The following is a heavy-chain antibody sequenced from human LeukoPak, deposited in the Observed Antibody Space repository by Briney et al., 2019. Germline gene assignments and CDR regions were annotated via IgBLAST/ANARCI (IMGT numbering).Heavy chain of an antibody. CDR3: AKSPAVDAAFDI. Sequence: GGSLRLSCAASAFTFSNFAVSWVRQAPGNGLEWVTAISGSGGSTYYADSVKGRFTISRDNSKNTLYLQMNSLRAEDTAVYYCAKSPAVDAAFDIWGQGTMVTVSS. CDR1: AFTFSNFA. D-gene: IGHD4-23*01. CDR2: ISGSGGST. V-gene: IGHV3-23*01. J-gene: IGHJ3*02.